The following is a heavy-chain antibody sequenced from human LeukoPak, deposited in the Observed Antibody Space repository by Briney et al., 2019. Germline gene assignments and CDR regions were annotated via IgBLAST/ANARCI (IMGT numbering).Heavy chain of an antibody. D-gene: IGHD3-3*01. CDR1: GFTFSSYG. J-gene: IGHJ4*02. Sequence: GGSLRLSCAASGFTFSSYGMHWVRQAPGKGLEWVAVISYDGSNKYYADSVKGRFTISRDNSKNTLYLQMNSLRAEDTAVYYCAKALCYDFWSRILDYWGQGTLVTVSS. V-gene: IGHV3-30*18. CDR3: AKALCYDFWSRILDY. CDR2: ISYDGSNK.